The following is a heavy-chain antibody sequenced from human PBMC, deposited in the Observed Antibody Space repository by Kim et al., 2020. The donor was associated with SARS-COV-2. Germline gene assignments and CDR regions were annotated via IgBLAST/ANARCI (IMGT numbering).Heavy chain of an antibody. V-gene: IGHV1-8*01. CDR3: AIITMVRGVLSYYYYYGMDV. J-gene: IGHJ6*02. CDR1: GYTFTSYD. CDR2: MNPNSGNT. D-gene: IGHD3-10*01. Sequence: ASVKVSCKASGYTFTSYDINWVRQATGQGLEWMGWMNPNSGNTGYAQKFQGRVTMTRNTSISTAYMELSSLRSEDTAVYYCAIITMVRGVLSYYYYYGMDVWGQGTTVTVSS.